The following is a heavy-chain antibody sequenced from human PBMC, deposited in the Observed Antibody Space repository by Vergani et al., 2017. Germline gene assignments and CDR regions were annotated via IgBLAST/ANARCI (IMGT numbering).Heavy chain of an antibody. CDR2: ISAYNGNT. D-gene: IGHD3-22*01. J-gene: IGHJ5*02. V-gene: IGHV1-18*01. CDR1: GYTFTSYG. CDR3: ARLAGSGYYPEGLNWFDP. Sequence: QVQLVQSGAEVKKPGASVKVSCKASGYTFTSYGISWVRQAPGQGLEWMGWISAYNGNTNYAQKLQGRVTMTTDTSTSTAYLQWSSLKASDTAMYYCARLAGSGYYPEGLNWFDPWGQGTLVTVSS.